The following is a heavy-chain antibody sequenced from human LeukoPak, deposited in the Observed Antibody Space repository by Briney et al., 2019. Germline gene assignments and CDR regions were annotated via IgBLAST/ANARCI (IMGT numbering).Heavy chain of an antibody. Sequence: SETLSLTCTVSGGSISIYYWSWIRQPPGKGLEWIGYIYYSGSTNYNPSLKSRVTISVDTSKNQFSLKLSSVTAAETAVYYCAREGRYRYGYNEYHSYMDIWGKGTTVTVSS. J-gene: IGHJ6*03. D-gene: IGHD5-24*01. CDR2: IYYSGST. CDR1: GGSISIYY. CDR3: AREGRYRYGYNEYHSYMDI. V-gene: IGHV4-59*01.